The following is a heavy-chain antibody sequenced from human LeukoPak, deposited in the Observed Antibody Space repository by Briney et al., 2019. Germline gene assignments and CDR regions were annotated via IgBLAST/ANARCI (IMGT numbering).Heavy chain of an antibody. CDR2: ISGSGGTT. J-gene: IGHJ3*02. CDR3: AKVSTYGDDYHDAFDI. V-gene: IGHV3-23*01. Sequence: GESLRLSCAASAFTFSNYAMSWVRQAPGKGLEWVSAISGSGGTTYYAGSVKGRFTISRDNSKNTLSLQMNSLRAEDTAVYYCAKVSTYGDDYHDAFDIWGQGTMVTVSS. CDR1: AFTFSNYA. D-gene: IGHD4-17*01.